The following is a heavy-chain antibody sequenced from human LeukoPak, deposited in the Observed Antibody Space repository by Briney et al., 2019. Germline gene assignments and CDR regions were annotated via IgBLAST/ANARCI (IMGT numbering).Heavy chain of an antibody. CDR1: GFSFSSYS. J-gene: IGHJ4*02. D-gene: IGHD6-19*01. Sequence: GGSLRLSCAASGFSFSSYSMNWVRQTPGKGLEWVSSISSSSTFIFYADSVRGRFTISRDNAKNSLSLQMNSLRAEDTAIYYCARFRTSGLSDYWGQGTLVTASS. CDR2: ISSSSTFI. V-gene: IGHV3-21*01. CDR3: ARFRTSGLSDY.